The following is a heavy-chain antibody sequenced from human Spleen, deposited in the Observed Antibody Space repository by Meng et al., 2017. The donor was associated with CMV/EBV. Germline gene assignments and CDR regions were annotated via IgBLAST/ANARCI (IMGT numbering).Heavy chain of an antibody. Sequence: SGGSVSSSSYYWSWIRQPPGKGLEWIGYINYSGSTNYNPSLKSRITISVDTSKNQFSLKLSSVTAADTAVHYCARVRVGVLVNYFDYWGQGTLVTVSS. CDR3: ARVRVGVLVNYFDY. V-gene: IGHV4-61*01. J-gene: IGHJ4*02. D-gene: IGHD3-3*01. CDR2: INYSGST. CDR1: GGSVSSSSYY.